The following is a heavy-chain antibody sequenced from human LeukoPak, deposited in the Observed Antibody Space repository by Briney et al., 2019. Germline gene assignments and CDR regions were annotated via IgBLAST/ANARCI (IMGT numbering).Heavy chain of an antibody. Sequence: SETLSLTCTVSGGSISSYYWSWIRQPPGKGLEWIGYIYDSGSTNYNPSLKSRVTISVDTSKNQFSLKLSSATAADTAVYYCARSLVGATTGYDYWGQGTLVTVSS. CDR1: GGSISSYY. CDR2: IYDSGST. J-gene: IGHJ4*02. V-gene: IGHV4-59*01. D-gene: IGHD1-26*01. CDR3: ARSLVGATTGYDY.